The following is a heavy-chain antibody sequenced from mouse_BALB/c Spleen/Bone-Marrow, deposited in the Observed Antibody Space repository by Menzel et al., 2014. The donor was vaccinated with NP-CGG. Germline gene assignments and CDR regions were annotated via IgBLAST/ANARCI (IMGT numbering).Heavy chain of an antibody. V-gene: IGHV1-67*01. CDR1: GYTFTDYA. J-gene: IGHJ2*01. Sequence: VQLQQSGPELVRPGVSVKISCKGSGYTFTDYAMHWVKQSHAKSLEWIGVISTHSGNTSYNQKFKGKATMTVDKSSSTAYMELARLTSEDSAIYYCARRGYGSSPFDYWGQGTTLTVSS. CDR3: ARRGYGSSPFDY. D-gene: IGHD1-1*01. CDR2: ISTHSGNT.